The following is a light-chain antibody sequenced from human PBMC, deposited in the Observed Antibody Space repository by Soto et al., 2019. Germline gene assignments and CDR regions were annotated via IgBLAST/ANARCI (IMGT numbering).Light chain of an antibody. V-gene: IGKV4-1*01. CDR3: QQYYNSPMT. J-gene: IGKJ1*01. Sequence: DIVMTQSPDSLAVSLGERATINCKSSQSVLSSSSKKNYLAWYQQKPGQSPKLFISGASTRESGVPDRFSGSGSGTDFTLTIDSLQAEDVALYYCQQYYNSPMTFGQGTKVDIK. CDR2: GAS. CDR1: QSVLSSSSKKNY.